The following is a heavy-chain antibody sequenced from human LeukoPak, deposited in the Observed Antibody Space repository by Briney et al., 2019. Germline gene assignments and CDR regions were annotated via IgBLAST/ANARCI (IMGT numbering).Heavy chain of an antibody. CDR2: IKQDGSEK. CDR1: GFTFSSYW. J-gene: IGHJ4*02. Sequence: GGSLRLSCAASGFTFSSYWMSWVRQAPGKGLEWVANIKQDGSEKYYVDSVKGRFTISRDNSKNTLYLQMNSLRAEDTAVYYCAKDLGYSYALEYYWGQGPLVTVPS. D-gene: IGHD5-18*01. CDR3: AKDLGYSYALEYY. V-gene: IGHV3-7*03.